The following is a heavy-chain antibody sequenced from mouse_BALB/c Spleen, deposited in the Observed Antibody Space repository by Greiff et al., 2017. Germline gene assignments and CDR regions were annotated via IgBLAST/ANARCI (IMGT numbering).Heavy chain of an antibody. CDR2: INPSTGGT. V-gene: IGHV1S81*02. J-gene: IGHJ2*01. CDR3: TRAHYGKGVYFDY. D-gene: IGHD2-1*01. CDR1: GYTFTSYY. Sequence: QVQLQQSGAELVKPGASVKLSCKASGYTFTSYYMYWVKQRPGQGLEWLGGINPSTGGTNFNEKFKSKATLTVDKSSSTAYMQLSSLTSEDYAVYYCTRAHYGKGVYFDYWGQGTTLTVSS.